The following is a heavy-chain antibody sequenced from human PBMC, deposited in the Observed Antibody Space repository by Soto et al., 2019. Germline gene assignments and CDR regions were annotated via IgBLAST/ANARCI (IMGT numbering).Heavy chain of an antibody. V-gene: IGHV1-2*04. CDR2: INPNSGGT. Sequence: ASVKVSCKASGYTFTGYYMHWVRQAPGQGLEWMGWINPNSGGTNYAQKFQGWVTMTRDTSISTAYMELSRLRSDDTAVYYCARDTALYYYDSSGYGIFDYWGQGTLVTVSS. D-gene: IGHD3-22*01. J-gene: IGHJ4*02. CDR1: GYTFTGYY. CDR3: ARDTALYYYDSSGYGIFDY.